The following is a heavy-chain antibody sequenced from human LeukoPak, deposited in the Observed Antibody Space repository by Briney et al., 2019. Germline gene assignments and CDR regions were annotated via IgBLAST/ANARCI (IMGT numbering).Heavy chain of an antibody. CDR1: GFTFSDYY. Sequence: GGSLRLSCAASGFTFSDYYMSWIRQAPGKGLEWVSYISSSGSTIYYADSVKGRFTISRDNAKNSLYLQMNSLRAEDTAVYYCAGALQKSGPYDYVWGSYRLPDYYFDYWGQGTLVTVSS. CDR3: AGALQKSGPYDYVWGSYRLPDYYFDY. D-gene: IGHD3-16*02. CDR2: ISSSGSTI. J-gene: IGHJ4*02. V-gene: IGHV3-11*01.